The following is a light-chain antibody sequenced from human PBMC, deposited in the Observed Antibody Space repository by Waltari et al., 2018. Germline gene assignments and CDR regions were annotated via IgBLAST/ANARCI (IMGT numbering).Light chain of an antibody. CDR1: SSDVGGYNF. J-gene: IGLJ3*02. CDR3: CSYAGNYAWV. Sequence: QSALTQPRSVSGSPGQSVTISCTGTSSDVGGYNFVSWYQQHPGQAPKLMIYDVSKRPSGVPDRFSGSKSGRTASLTISGLQAEDEADYYCCSYAGNYAWVFGGGTKLTVL. V-gene: IGLV2-11*01. CDR2: DVS.